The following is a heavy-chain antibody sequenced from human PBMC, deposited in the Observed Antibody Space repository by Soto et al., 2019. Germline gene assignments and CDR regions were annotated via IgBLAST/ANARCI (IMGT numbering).Heavy chain of an antibody. Sequence: QVQLVESGGGVVQPGRSLRLSCAASGFTFSSYGMHWVRQAPGKGLEWVAVISYDGSNKYYADSVKGRFTISRDNSKNTLYLQMNSLRSEETAVYYWAKVLLVPGRAYGMDVWGQGTTVTVSS. J-gene: IGHJ6*02. CDR3: AKVLLVPGRAYGMDV. CDR1: GFTFSSYG. D-gene: IGHD2-8*02. CDR2: ISYDGSNK. V-gene: IGHV3-30*18.